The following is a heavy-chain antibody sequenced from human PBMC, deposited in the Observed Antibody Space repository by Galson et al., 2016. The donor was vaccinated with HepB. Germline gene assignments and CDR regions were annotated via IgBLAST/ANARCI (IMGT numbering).Heavy chain of an antibody. Sequence: SLRLSCAGSGFTFSNYWMYWVRQAPGKGLVWVSRIKTDGSITGYADSVKGRFTISRANGKKTMYLQMNSLRAEDTALYYCARGRRGAISDFFDSWGQGTLVTVSS. CDR3: ARGRRGAISDFFDS. V-gene: IGHV3-74*01. CDR2: IKTDGSIT. D-gene: IGHD3-10*01. J-gene: IGHJ4*02. CDR1: GFTFSNYW.